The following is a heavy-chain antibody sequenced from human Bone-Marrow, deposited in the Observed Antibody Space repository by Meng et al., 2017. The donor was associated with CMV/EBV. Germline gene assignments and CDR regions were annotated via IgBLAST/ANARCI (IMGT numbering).Heavy chain of an antibody. CDR1: GGSISSYY. V-gene: IGHV4-59*01. CDR2: IYYSGST. CDR3: ARETSSGYTNWFDP. Sequence: SEPLSLTCTVSGGSISSYYWSWIRQPPGKGLEWIGYIYYSGSTNYNPSLKSRVTISVDTSKNQFSLKLSSVTAADTAVYYCARETSSGYTNWFDPWGQGTLVTSPQ. J-gene: IGHJ5*02. D-gene: IGHD3-22*01.